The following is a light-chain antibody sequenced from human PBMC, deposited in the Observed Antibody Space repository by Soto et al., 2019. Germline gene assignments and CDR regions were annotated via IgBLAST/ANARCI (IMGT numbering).Light chain of an antibody. CDR1: QGISNY. Sequence: DIQMTQSPSSLSASVGDRVTITCRASQGISNYLAWYQQKPGKVPKLLIYAASTLQSGVPSRFSGSVAGTDVTLNISRLQPEDGATYYCQKYDSAPRTFGQGTKREMK. CDR2: AAS. V-gene: IGKV1-27*01. CDR3: QKYDSAPRT. J-gene: IGKJ2*01.